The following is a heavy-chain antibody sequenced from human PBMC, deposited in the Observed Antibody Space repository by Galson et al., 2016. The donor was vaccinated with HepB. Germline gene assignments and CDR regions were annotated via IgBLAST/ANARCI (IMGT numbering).Heavy chain of an antibody. D-gene: IGHD3-9*01. V-gene: IGHV1-69*13. CDR3: ARDARSFDW. CDR2: SIPVPGTA. J-gene: IGHJ4*02. Sequence: SVQVSCKASGGTFSDYVISWVRQAPGQGLEWMGASIPVPGTATYAQKFQGRVPFTADESTSTAYMELSSLRSEDTAMYVCARDARSFDWWGQGTLVTVSS. CDR1: GGTFSDYV.